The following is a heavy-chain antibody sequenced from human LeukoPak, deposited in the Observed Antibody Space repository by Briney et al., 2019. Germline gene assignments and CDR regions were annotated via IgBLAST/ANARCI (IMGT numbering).Heavy chain of an antibody. CDR2: ISGSGGST. CDR3: AKGGYSYGYDDWFDP. V-gene: IGHV3-23*01. CDR1: GFTFSSYA. J-gene: IGHJ5*02. D-gene: IGHD5-18*01. Sequence: GGSLRLSCAASGFTFSSYAMSWVRQAPGKGLEWVSAISGSGGSTYYADSVKGRFTISRDNSKNTLYLQLNSLRAEDTAVYYCAKGGYSYGYDDWFDPWGQGTLVTVSS.